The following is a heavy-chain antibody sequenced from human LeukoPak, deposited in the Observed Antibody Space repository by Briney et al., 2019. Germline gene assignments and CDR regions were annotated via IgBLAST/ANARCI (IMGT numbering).Heavy chain of an antibody. CDR2: IYHSGST. Sequence: TSETLSLTCAVSGGSISSGGYSWSWIRQPPGKGLEWIGYIYHSGSTYYNPSLKSRVTISVDRSKNQFSLKLSFVTAADTAVYYCVRGGAVPAANPLHYNYYGMDVWGKGTTVTVSS. D-gene: IGHD2-2*01. J-gene: IGHJ6*04. CDR3: VRGGAVPAANPLHYNYYGMDV. CDR1: GGSISSGGYS. V-gene: IGHV4-30-2*01.